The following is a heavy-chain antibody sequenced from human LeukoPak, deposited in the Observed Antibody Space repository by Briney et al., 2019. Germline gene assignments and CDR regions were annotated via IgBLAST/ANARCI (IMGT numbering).Heavy chain of an antibody. CDR1: GYTLNDIS. CDR3: ARAEAAAGHFDY. CDR2: VDPDDGQR. J-gene: IGHJ4*02. Sequence: GASVKVPCKISGYTLNDISVHWVRQPPGKGLEWMGGVDPDDGQRVYAQKFQGRVTMTRNTSISTAYMELSSLRSEDTAVYYCARAEAAAGHFDYWGQGTLVTVSS. D-gene: IGHD6-13*01. V-gene: IGHV1-24*01.